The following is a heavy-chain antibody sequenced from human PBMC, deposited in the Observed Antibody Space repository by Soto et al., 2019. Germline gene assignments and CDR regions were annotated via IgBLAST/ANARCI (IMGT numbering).Heavy chain of an antibody. CDR1: GFTFSSYA. D-gene: IGHD6-6*01. CDR2: IRGSGCST. Sequence: GGSLRLSCAASGFTFSSYAMSWVRQAPGKGLEWVSDIRGSGCSTYYADSVKGRFTISRDNSKNTLYLQMNSLRAEDTAVYSCAKDSEHSTSSGSFDFWGQGTLVTVSS. V-gene: IGHV3-23*01. CDR3: AKDSEHSTSSGSFDF. J-gene: IGHJ4*02.